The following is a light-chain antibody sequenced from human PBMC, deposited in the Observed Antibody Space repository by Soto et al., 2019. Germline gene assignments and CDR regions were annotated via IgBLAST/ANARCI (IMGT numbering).Light chain of an antibody. J-gene: IGLJ2*01. V-gene: IGLV2-14*01. CDR2: EVS. Sequence: QSALTQPASVSGSPGQSITISCTGTSSDVGGYNYVSWYQQHPGNAPKLMIYEVSNRPSGVSNRFSGSKSGNTASLTISGLQAEDEADYYCSSDTSSRNVVFGGGTKLTVL. CDR1: SSDVGGYNY. CDR3: SSDTSSRNVV.